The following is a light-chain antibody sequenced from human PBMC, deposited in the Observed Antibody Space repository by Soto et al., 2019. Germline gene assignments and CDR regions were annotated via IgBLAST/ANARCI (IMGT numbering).Light chain of an antibody. CDR3: QSYDSSRSGGYV. V-gene: IGLV1-40*01. J-gene: IGLJ1*01. CDR2: GNS. Sequence: QSALTQPPSVSGAPGQRVTISCTGSSSNIGAGYDVHWYQQLPGTAPKLLIYGNSNRPSGVPDRFSGSKSGTSASLAITGLQAEDDAYYYCQSYDSSRSGGYVFGTATKVTVL. CDR1: SSNIGAGYD.